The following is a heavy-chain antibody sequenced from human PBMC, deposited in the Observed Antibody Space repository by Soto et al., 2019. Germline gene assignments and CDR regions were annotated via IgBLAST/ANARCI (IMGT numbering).Heavy chain of an antibody. CDR1: GYTFTSYY. D-gene: IGHD2-2*02. Sequence: EASVKVSCKASGYTFTSYYMHWVRQAPGQGLEWMGIINPSGGSTSYAQKFQGRVTMTRDTSTSTVYMELSSLRSEDTAVYYCARDQVGYQLRYSGLYNWFDPWGQGTLVTVSS. V-gene: IGHV1-46*01. J-gene: IGHJ5*02. CDR2: INPSGGST. CDR3: ARDQVGYQLRYSGLYNWFDP.